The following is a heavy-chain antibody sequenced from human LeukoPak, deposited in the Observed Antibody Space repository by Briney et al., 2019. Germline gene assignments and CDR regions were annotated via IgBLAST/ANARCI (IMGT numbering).Heavy chain of an antibody. J-gene: IGHJ6*02. V-gene: IGHV4-34*01. CDR1: GGSFCGYY. CDR3: ARGRWRMDV. CDR2: INHSGST. Sequence: SETLSLTCTVYGGSFCGYYWSWIRQPPGKGLEWIGEINHSGSTNYNPSLKSRVTISVDTSKNQFSLKLSSVTAADTAVYYCARGRWRMDVWGQGATVTVSS. D-gene: IGHD5-24*01.